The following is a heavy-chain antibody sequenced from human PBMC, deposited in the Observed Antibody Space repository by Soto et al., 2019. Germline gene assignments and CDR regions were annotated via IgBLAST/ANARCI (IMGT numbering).Heavy chain of an antibody. V-gene: IGHV3-30*03. CDR2: ISYDGSNK. D-gene: IGHD3-3*02. CDR3: ASTKGAIFH. Sequence: GGSLRLSCAASGFTFRSYGMHWVRQAPGKGLEWVAVISYDGSNKYYADSVKGRFTISRDNSKNTLYLQMNSLRAEDTAVYYCASTKGAIFHWGQGTLVTVSS. J-gene: IGHJ4*02. CDR1: GFTFRSYG.